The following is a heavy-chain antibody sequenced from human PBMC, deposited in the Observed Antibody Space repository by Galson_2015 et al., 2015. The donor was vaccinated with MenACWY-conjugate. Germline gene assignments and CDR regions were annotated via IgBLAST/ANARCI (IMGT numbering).Heavy chain of an antibody. CDR1: GYTFTSYQ. V-gene: IGHV1-46*01. J-gene: IGHJ4*02. D-gene: IGHD6-19*01. CDR3: ARVGGWSPFDS. CDR2: IDPSGGST. Sequence: SVKVSCKASGYTFTSYQMHWVRQAPGQGLEWMGIIDPSGGSTSYAQKFQDRVTITRDTSASTACMELSSLRSEDTAIYYCARVGGWSPFDSWGQGTLVTVSS.